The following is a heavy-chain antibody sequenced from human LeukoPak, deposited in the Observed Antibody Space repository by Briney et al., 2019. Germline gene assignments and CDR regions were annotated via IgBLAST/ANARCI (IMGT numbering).Heavy chain of an antibody. J-gene: IGHJ3*02. V-gene: IGHV3-53*01. CDR3: AREPGEMAIDAFDI. CDR1: GFTVSSNY. CDR2: IYSGGST. Sequence: GGSLRLSCAASGFTVSSNYMSWVRQAPGKGLEWVSVIYSGGSTYYADSVKGRFTISRDNSKNTLYLQMNSLRAEDTAVYYCAREPGEMAIDAFDIWGQGTMVTVSS. D-gene: IGHD5-24*01.